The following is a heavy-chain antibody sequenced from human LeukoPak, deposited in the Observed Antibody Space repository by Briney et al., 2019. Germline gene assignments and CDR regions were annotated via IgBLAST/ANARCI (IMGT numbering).Heavy chain of an antibody. CDR3: ARGLDIVVVPAAMHDDY. J-gene: IGHJ4*02. CDR2: INPSGGST. D-gene: IGHD2-2*03. CDR1: GYTFTSYY. V-gene: IGHV1-46*01. Sequence: ASVKVSCKASGYTFTSYYMHWVRQAPGQGLGWMGIINPSGGSTSYAQKFQGRVTMTRDTSTSTVYMELSSLRSEDTAVYYCARGLDIVVVPAAMHDDYWGQGTLVTVSS.